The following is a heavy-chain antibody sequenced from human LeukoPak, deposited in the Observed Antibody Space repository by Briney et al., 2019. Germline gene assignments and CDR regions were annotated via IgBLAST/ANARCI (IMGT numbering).Heavy chain of an antibody. D-gene: IGHD2-15*01. CDR1: GLTFSSYR. CDR3: ARGLPIVVVVAATDASDI. V-gene: IGHV3-21*01. J-gene: IGHJ3*02. Sequence: GGSLRLSCAASGLTFSSYRMNWVRKPPGKALEWVSSISSSSSYIYYADSVKGRFTIPRDNAKNSLYLQMNSLRAEDTAVYYCARGLPIVVVVAATDASDIWGQGTTVTVSS. CDR2: ISSSSSYI.